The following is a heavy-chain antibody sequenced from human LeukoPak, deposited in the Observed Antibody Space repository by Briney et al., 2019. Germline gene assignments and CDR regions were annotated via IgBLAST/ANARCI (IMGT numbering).Heavy chain of an antibody. CDR2: ISGSGDST. CDR3: AKWARNYGDYRAFDY. Sequence: GGSLRLSCAASGFTFSTYAMSWVSQAPGKGLEWVSSISGSGDSTYYGDSVKGRFTISRDNSKNTLFLQMNSLRAEDTAVYYCAKWARNYGDYRAFDYWGQGTLVTVSS. CDR1: GFTFSTYA. J-gene: IGHJ4*02. D-gene: IGHD4-17*01. V-gene: IGHV3-23*01.